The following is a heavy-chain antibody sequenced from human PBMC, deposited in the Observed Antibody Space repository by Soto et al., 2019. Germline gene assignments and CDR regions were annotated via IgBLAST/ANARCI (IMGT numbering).Heavy chain of an antibody. CDR3: ARRYGGNFDY. D-gene: IGHD3-16*01. V-gene: IGHV4-59*01. CDR2: MYNTGST. CDR1: GGTISRYY. J-gene: IGHJ4*02. Sequence: SETLSLTCTVSGGTISRYYWIWIRQPPGKGLEWIGYMYNTGSTVYNPSFKSRVTISVDTSKNQFSLKLSSVTVADTAVYYCARRYGGNFDYWGQGTLVTVSS.